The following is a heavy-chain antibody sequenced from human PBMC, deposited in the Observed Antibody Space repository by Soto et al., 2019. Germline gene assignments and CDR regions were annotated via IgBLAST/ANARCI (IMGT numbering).Heavy chain of an antibody. CDR3: ARVTLVVPAAIPPYYYGMDV. V-gene: IGHV1-18*04. D-gene: IGHD2-2*02. CDR1: GYTFTSYG. CDR2: SSAYNGNT. J-gene: IGHJ6*02. Sequence: QVQLVQSGAEVKKPGASVKVSCKASGYTFTSYGISWVRQAPGQGRAWMGWSSAYNGNTNYAQKLQGRVTMTTDTSTSTAYMELRSLRSDDTAVYYCARVTLVVPAAIPPYYYGMDVWGQGTTVTVSS.